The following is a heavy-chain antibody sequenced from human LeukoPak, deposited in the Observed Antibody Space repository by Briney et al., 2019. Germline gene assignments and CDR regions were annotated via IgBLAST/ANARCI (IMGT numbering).Heavy chain of an antibody. CDR3: AWMRPYNWFDP. Sequence: GGSLRLSCAASGFTVSSNYMSWVRQAPGKGLEWVSVIYSGGSTYYADSVKGRFTISRDNSKNTLYPQMNSLRAEDTAVYYCAWMRPYNWFDPWGQGTLVTVSS. J-gene: IGHJ5*02. D-gene: IGHD2-2*03. V-gene: IGHV3-53*01. CDR1: GFTVSSNY. CDR2: IYSGGST.